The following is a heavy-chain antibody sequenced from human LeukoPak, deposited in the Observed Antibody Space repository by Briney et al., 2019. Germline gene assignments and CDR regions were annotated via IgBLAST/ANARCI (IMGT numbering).Heavy chain of an antibody. V-gene: IGHV1-69*13. Sequence: ASVKVSCKASGGTFSSYAISWVRQAPGQGLEWMGGIIPIFGTANYAQKFQGRVTITADESTSTAYMELSSLRSEDTAVYYCARDHRYFDSFVLDVWGKGTTVTVSS. CDR3: ARDHRYFDSFVLDV. J-gene: IGHJ6*04. CDR2: IIPIFGTA. CDR1: GGTFSSYA. D-gene: IGHD3-9*01.